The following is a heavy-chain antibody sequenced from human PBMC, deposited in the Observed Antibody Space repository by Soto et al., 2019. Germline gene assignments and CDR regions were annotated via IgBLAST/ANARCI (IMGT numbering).Heavy chain of an antibody. D-gene: IGHD6-13*01. CDR3: ANSIAAAGTKGYYYYGMDV. CDR2: ISWNSGSI. V-gene: IGHV3-9*01. J-gene: IGHJ6*02. CDR1: GFTFDDYA. Sequence: GGSLRLSCAASGFTFDDYAMHWVRQAPGKGLEWVSGISWNSGSIGYADSVKGRFTISRDNAKNSLYLQMNSLRAEDTALYYCANSIAAAGTKGYYYYGMDVWAQGTTVSVSS.